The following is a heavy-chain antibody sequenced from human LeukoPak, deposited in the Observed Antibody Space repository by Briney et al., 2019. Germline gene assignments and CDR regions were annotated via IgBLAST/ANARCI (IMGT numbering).Heavy chain of an antibody. V-gene: IGHV1-69*04. Sequence: SVKVSCKASGCTFTSYAISWVRQAPGQGLEWMGRIIPILGIANYAQQFQGRVTITADKSTSTAYMELSSLRSEDTAVYYCAREPSPYNWFDPWGQGTLVTVSS. CDR1: GCTFTSYA. CDR3: AREPSPYNWFDP. J-gene: IGHJ5*02. CDR2: IIPILGIA.